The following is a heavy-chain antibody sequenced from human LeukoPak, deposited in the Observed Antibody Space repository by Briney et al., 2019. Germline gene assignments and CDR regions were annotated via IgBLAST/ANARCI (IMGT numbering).Heavy chain of an antibody. J-gene: IGHJ4*02. CDR1: GYTFTGYY. V-gene: IGHV1-2*02. CDR3: ARGIVVGATIDY. Sequence: ASVKVSCRASGYTFTGYYVHWVRQAPGQGLEWMGWINPNSGGTNYAQKFQGRVTMTRDTSISTAYMELSRLRSDDTAVYYCARGIVVGATIDYWGQGTLVTVSS. D-gene: IGHD1-26*01. CDR2: INPNSGGT.